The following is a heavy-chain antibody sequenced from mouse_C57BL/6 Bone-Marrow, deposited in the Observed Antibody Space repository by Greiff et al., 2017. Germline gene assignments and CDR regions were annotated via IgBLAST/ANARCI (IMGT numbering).Heavy chain of an antibody. Sequence: EVMLVESEGGLVQPGSSMKLSCTASGFTFSDYYMAWFRQVPEKGLEWVANINYDGSSTYYLDSLKSRFIISRENAKNILYLQMSSLKSEDTATYYCARGTVGDWYFDVWGTGTTVTVSS. CDR2: INYDGSST. CDR1: GFTFSDYY. V-gene: IGHV5-16*01. J-gene: IGHJ1*03. CDR3: ARGTVGDWYFDV. D-gene: IGHD1-1*01.